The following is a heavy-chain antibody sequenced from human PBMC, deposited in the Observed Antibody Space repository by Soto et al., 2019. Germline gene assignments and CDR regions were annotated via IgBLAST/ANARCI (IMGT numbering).Heavy chain of an antibody. V-gene: IGHV3-30-3*01. CDR3: ARGHCSGGSCYIPDAFDI. D-gene: IGHD2-15*01. Sequence: GGSLRLSCAASGFTFSSYAMHWVRQAPGKGLEWVAVISYDGSNKYYADSVKGRFTISRDNSKNTLYLQMNSLRAEDTAVYYCARGHCSGGSCYIPDAFDIWGQGTMVTVSS. CDR2: ISYDGSNK. J-gene: IGHJ3*02. CDR1: GFTFSSYA.